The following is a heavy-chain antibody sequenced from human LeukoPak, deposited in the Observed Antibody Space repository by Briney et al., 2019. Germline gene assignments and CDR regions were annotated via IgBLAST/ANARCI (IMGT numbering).Heavy chain of an antibody. V-gene: IGHV4-59*08. CDR2: IYYSGST. Sequence: PGGSLRLSCAASGFTFSDYYMSWIRQPPGKGLEWIGYIYYSGSTNYNPSLKSRVTISVDTSKNQFSLKLSSVTAADTAVYYCARLGMVRGVIAWFDPWGQGTLVTVSS. CDR1: GFTFSDYY. CDR3: ARLGMVRGVIAWFDP. D-gene: IGHD3-10*01. J-gene: IGHJ5*02.